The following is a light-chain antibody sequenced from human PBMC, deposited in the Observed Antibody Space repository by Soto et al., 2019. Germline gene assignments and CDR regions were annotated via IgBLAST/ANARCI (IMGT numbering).Light chain of an antibody. V-gene: IGKV3-20*01. CDR3: QQYGSSPQWT. J-gene: IGKJ1*01. CDR1: QSVSSSY. Sequence: EIVLTQSPGTLSLSPGERATLSCRASQSVSSSYLAWYQQKPGQAPRLLIYGASSRATGIPDRFSGSGSGTDFTITISRLEPEDFAVYYCQQYGSSPQWTFGQGIKVEIK. CDR2: GAS.